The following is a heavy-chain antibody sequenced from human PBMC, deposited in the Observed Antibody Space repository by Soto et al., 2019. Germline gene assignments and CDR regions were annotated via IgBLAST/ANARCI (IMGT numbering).Heavy chain of an antibody. CDR3: ARLTVPLDIVVLPAASYDY. V-gene: IGHV1-2*02. J-gene: IGHJ4*02. D-gene: IGHD2-2*01. Sequence: GASVKVSCKASGYTFTVYYIHWVRQAPGQGLEWVGWINPNSGATNYAQKFQGRVTMTRGTSISTAYMEPSRLRFDDTAVYYCARLTVPLDIVVLPAASYDYWGQGTLVTVSS. CDR2: INPNSGAT. CDR1: GYTFTVYY.